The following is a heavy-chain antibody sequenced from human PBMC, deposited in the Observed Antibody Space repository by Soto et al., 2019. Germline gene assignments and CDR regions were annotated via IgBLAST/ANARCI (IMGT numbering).Heavy chain of an antibody. V-gene: IGHV3-30*02. D-gene: IGHD3-10*01. J-gene: IGHJ6*02. Sequence: GGSLRLSCAASGFTFSSYGMHWVRQAPGKGLEWVAVIWYDGSNKYYADSVKGRFTISRDNSKNTLYLQMNSLRAEDTAVYYCAKDLVTMVRGVITLYYYYGMDVWGQGTTVTVSS. CDR1: GFTFSSYG. CDR3: AKDLVTMVRGVITLYYYYGMDV. CDR2: IWYDGSNK.